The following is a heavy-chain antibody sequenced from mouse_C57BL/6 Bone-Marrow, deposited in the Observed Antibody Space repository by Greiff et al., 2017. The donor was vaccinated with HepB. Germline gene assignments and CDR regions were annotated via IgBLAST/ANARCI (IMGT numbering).Heavy chain of an antibody. CDR1: GFTFSNYW. Sequence: EVKLMESGGGLVQPGGSMKLSCVASGFTFSNYWMNWVRQSPEKGLEWVAQIRLKSDNYATHYAESVKGRFTISRDDSKSIVYLQMNNLRAEDTGIYYCTDFTTVVASPYYAMDYWGQGTSVTVSS. V-gene: IGHV6-3*01. CDR3: TDFTTVVASPYYAMDY. J-gene: IGHJ4*01. CDR2: IRLKSDNYAT. D-gene: IGHD1-1*01.